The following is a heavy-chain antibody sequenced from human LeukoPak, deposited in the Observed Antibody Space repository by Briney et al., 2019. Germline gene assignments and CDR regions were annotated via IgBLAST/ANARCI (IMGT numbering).Heavy chain of an antibody. CDR1: GFTFSSYS. Sequence: PGGSLRLSCAASGFTFSSYSMNWVRQAPGKGLEWVSSISSSSSYIYYADSVKGRFTISRDNAKNSLYLQMNSLRAEDTAVYYCARDSRYCSGGTCYSVPFDIWGQGTMVTVSS. CDR3: ARDSRYCSGGTCYSVPFDI. CDR2: ISSSSSYI. J-gene: IGHJ3*02. D-gene: IGHD2-15*01. V-gene: IGHV3-21*01.